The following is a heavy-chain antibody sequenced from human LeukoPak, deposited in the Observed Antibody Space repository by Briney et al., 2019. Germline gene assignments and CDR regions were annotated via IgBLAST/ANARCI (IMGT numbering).Heavy chain of an antibody. CDR1: GFNFSSYE. CDR3: ATSFSTPANY. Sequence: GGSLRLSCAASGFNFSSYEMNWVRQAPGKGLEWVSYISSSGKTIYYADSVKGRFTISRDNAKNSLYLQMNSLRAEDTAVYYCATSFSTPANYWGQGTLVTVSS. D-gene: IGHD2-2*01. J-gene: IGHJ4*02. CDR2: ISSSGKTI. V-gene: IGHV3-48*03.